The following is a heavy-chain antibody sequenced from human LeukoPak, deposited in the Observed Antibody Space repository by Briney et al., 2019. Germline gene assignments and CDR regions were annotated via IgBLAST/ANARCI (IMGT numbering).Heavy chain of an antibody. Sequence: GGSLRLSCAASGFTFSSYSMNWVRQAPGRGLEWVSSITISSGYIYYADSVKGRFTISRDNTKNSLFLQMNSLRAEDTAVYYCARAGPAVTALRRTPFDYWGQGTLVTVSS. CDR1: GFTFSSYS. CDR3: ARAGPAVTALRRTPFDY. J-gene: IGHJ4*02. CDR2: ITISSGYI. D-gene: IGHD2-21*02. V-gene: IGHV3-21*01.